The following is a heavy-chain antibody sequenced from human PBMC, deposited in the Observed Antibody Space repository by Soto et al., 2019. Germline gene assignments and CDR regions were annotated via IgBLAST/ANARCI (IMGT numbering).Heavy chain of an antibody. CDR1: GFIFENFG. V-gene: IGHV3-23*01. D-gene: IGHD1-26*01. Sequence: GGSLRLSCAASGFIFENFGMSWVRQAPGKGLEWISSISGSGFKKYYADPVKGRFTISRDKSKSTVYLELNNLSAEDTAVYHCAKNQGVELVPLATVDWFDPWGQGSVVTVSS. J-gene: IGHJ5*02. CDR3: AKNQGVELVPLATVDWFDP. CDR2: ISGSGFKK.